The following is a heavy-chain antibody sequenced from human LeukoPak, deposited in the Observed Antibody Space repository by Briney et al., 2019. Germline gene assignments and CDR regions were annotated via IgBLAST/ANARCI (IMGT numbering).Heavy chain of an antibody. Sequence: SETLSLTCTVSGGSISSYYWSWIRQPPGKGLEWIGYIYYSGSTNYNPSLKSRVTISVDTSKNQFSLKLSSVTAADTAVYYCARLGCSGGSCYSIDYWGQGTLVTVSS. CDR3: ARLGCSGGSCYSIDY. CDR2: IYYSGST. V-gene: IGHV4-59*08. CDR1: GGSISSYY. D-gene: IGHD2-15*01. J-gene: IGHJ4*02.